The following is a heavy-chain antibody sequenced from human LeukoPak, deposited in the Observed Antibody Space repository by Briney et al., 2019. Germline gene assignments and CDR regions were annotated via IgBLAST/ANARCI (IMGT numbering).Heavy chain of an antibody. CDR3: ARSRERGEFYYYGMDV. CDR1: GYTLTGYY. V-gene: IGHV1-2*02. D-gene: IGHD3-16*01. J-gene: IGHJ6*02. Sequence: ASVKVSRKASGYTLTGYYMHWVRQAPGQGLEWMGWINPNSGGTNYAQKFQGRVTMTRDTSISTAYMELSRLRSDDTAVYYCARSRERGEFYYYGMDVWGQGTTVTVSS. CDR2: INPNSGGT.